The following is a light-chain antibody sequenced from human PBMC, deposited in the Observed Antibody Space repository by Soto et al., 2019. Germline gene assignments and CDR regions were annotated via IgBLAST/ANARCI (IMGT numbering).Light chain of an antibody. CDR1: QSVSGSY. CDR2: GAS. CDR3: QQYNDWPPWT. J-gene: IGKJ1*01. V-gene: IGKV3-20*01. Sequence: EIVLRKSPGTLSLTPGERATLSCRASQSVSGSYLAWYQQKPGQAPRLLIYGASSRATGIPDRFSGSGSETEFTLTISSLQSEDFAVYYWQQYNDWPPWTFGQGTKVDIK.